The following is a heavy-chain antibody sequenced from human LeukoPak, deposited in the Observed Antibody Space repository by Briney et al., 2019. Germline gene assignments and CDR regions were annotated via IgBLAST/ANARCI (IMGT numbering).Heavy chain of an antibody. CDR1: GYTSTNYY. CDR2: INPSGGST. J-gene: IGHJ4*02. Sequence: GASVTVSCKASGYTSTNYYMHWVRQAPGQGLEWMGVINPSGGSTNYAQKFQGRVAMTRDMSTNTVYMELSSLRSEDTAVYYCARSITIFGVDPGYYFDYWGQGTLVTVSS. D-gene: IGHD3-3*01. CDR3: ARSITIFGVDPGYYFDY. V-gene: IGHV1-46*01.